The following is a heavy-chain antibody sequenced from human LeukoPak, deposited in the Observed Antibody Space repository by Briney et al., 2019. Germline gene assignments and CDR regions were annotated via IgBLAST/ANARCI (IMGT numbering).Heavy chain of an antibody. CDR1: GGSISNYY. J-gene: IGHJ4*02. Sequence: SETLSLTCTVPGGSISNYYWTWIRQPPGKGLQWIGYIYYTGSTTYNPSLKSRVTMSVDTSKSQLSLKLRSVTAADTAVYHCARHVAPDMDYFDLWGQGTLVTVSS. D-gene: IGHD2-15*01. CDR2: IYYTGST. CDR3: ARHVAPDMDYFDL. V-gene: IGHV4-59*08.